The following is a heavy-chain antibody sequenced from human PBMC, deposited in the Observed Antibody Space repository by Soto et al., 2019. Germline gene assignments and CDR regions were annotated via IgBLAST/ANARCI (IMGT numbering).Heavy chain of an antibody. J-gene: IGHJ3*02. Sequence: ASVKVSCKASGYTFTTFGISWVRQAPGQGLEWMGWISAYTGNTNYAQKFQGRVTITADESTSTAYMELSSLRSEDTAVYYCARKHTAMAMDRGGAFDIWGQGTMVTVSS. D-gene: IGHD5-18*01. CDR1: GYTFTTFG. CDR3: ARKHTAMAMDRGGAFDI. CDR2: ISAYTGNT. V-gene: IGHV1-18*01.